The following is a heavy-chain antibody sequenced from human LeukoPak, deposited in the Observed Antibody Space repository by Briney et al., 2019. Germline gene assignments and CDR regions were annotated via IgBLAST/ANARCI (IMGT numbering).Heavy chain of an antibody. D-gene: IGHD5-24*01. CDR1: GYTFTGYY. V-gene: IGHV1-2*02. CDR3: ATRLDKMATIRGGWFDP. CDR2: INPNSGGT. Sequence: ASVKVSCKASGYTFTGYYMHWVRQAPGQGLEWMGWINPNSGGTDYAQKFQGRVTMTRDTSISTAYMELSRLRSDDTAVYYCATRLDKMATIRGGWFDPWGQGTLVTVSS. J-gene: IGHJ5*02.